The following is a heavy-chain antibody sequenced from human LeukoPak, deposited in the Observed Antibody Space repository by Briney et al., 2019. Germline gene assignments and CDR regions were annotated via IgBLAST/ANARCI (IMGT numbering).Heavy chain of an antibody. CDR2: ISGSGGST. CDR1: GFTFSSYA. D-gene: IGHD6-6*01. Sequence: GGSLRLSCAASGFTFSSYAMSWVRQAPGKGLEWVSAISGSGGSTYYADSVKGRFTISRDNSKNTLYLQMNNLRAEDTAVYYCARDRPYSSSSNWGQGTLVTVSS. V-gene: IGHV3-23*01. J-gene: IGHJ4*02. CDR3: ARDRPYSSSSN.